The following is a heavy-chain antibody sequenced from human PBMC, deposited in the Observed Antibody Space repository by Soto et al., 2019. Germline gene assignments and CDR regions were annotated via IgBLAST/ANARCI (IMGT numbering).Heavy chain of an antibody. Sequence: QVQLQESGPGLVKPSQTLSLTCTVSGVSISSGGFYWSRIRQLPGKGMGGIGFIYSNGNSYYNPSLKSRGNISLDTSKNKFSLKISSVTVADTSVYYCARDGRTSGYYLDFWGQGTLVTVSP. D-gene: IGHD3-22*01. CDR3: ARDGRTSGYYLDF. CDR2: IYSNGNS. J-gene: IGHJ4*02. CDR1: GVSISSGGFY. V-gene: IGHV4-31*03.